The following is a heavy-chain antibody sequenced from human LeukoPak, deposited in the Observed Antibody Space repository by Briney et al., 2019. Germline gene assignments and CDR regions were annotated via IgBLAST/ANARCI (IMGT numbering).Heavy chain of an antibody. Sequence: GGSLRLSCAASGFTFSIYWMYWVRQAPGKGLMWVSRCDIDGSGTTYVDSVKGRFTVSRDNAKSTLYLQMSSLRAEDTAVYYCATSSVWGGAFNIWGQGTMVTVSS. CDR3: ATSSVWGGAFNI. V-gene: IGHV3-74*01. CDR2: CDIDGSGT. D-gene: IGHD3-16*01. CDR1: GFTFSIYW. J-gene: IGHJ3*02.